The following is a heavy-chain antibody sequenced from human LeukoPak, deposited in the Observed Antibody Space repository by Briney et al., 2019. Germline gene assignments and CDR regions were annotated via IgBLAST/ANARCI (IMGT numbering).Heavy chain of an antibody. CDR3: ARDYYDSSGYYYSVYFDY. Sequence: SETLSLTCTVSGASINDTSLFWSWIRQYLGKGLQWIGYIHSSGNTYFNPSLQSRLNMSIDTSENHFSLKLNSLTAADTAVYYCARDYYDSSGYYYSVYFDYWGQGTLVTVSS. CDR2: IHSSGNT. D-gene: IGHD3-22*01. J-gene: IGHJ4*02. V-gene: IGHV4-31*03. CDR1: GASINDTSLF.